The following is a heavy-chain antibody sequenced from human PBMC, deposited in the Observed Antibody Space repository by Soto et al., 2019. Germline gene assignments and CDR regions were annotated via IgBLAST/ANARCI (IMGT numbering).Heavy chain of an antibody. Sequence: SETLSLTCTVSGGSISSYYWSWIRQPPGKGLEWIGYIYYSGSTKYNPSLESRVTISVDASKNQFSLKLNSVTAADTAVYYCARDRAIAAAGGGHYYYGMDVWGQGTTVTVSS. D-gene: IGHD6-13*01. V-gene: IGHV4-59*01. CDR2: IYYSGST. J-gene: IGHJ6*02. CDR3: ARDRAIAAAGGGHYYYGMDV. CDR1: GGSISSYY.